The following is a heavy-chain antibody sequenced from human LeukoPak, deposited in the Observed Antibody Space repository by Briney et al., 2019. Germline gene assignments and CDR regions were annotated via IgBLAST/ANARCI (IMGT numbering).Heavy chain of an antibody. V-gene: IGHV3-30*18. CDR1: GFTFSSYG. Sequence: GRSLRLSCAASGFTFSSYGMHWVRQAPGKGLEWVAVISNDGSNKYYADSVKGRFTISRDNSKNTLYLQMNSLRAEDTAVYYCAKVKGPSFGYYDSSGSLDYWGQGTLVTVSS. D-gene: IGHD3-22*01. J-gene: IGHJ4*02. CDR2: ISNDGSNK. CDR3: AKVKGPSFGYYDSSGSLDY.